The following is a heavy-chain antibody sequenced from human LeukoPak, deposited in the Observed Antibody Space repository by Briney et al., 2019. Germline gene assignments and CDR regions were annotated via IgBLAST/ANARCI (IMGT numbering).Heavy chain of an antibody. J-gene: IGHJ4*02. CDR1: GGSISSGSYY. CDR2: MYTSGTR. V-gene: IGHV4-61*02. CDR3: ARQSPGSPLDY. D-gene: IGHD3-10*01. Sequence: SETLSLTCTVSGGSISSGSYYWSWIRQPAGKGLEWVGRMYTSGTRTYNPSLKSRVTISIDTSKNQFSLELSSVTAADTAVYYCARQSPGSPLDYWGQGTLVTVSS.